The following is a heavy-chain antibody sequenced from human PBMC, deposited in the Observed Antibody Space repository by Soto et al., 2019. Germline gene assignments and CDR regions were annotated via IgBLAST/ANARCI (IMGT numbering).Heavy chain of an antibody. CDR1: GRTFSTYA. CDR2: VFPIFGTT. V-gene: IGHV1-69*13. J-gene: IGHJ6*02. Sequence: SVKVSCKASGRTFSTYAIRRVREAPGQGLEWMGGVFPIFGTTTYAQNFQGRVTITADESTSTAYMELSRLRSEDTAVYYCARVRVVGATRLYYHYGLDVWGQGTTVTVSS. D-gene: IGHD1-26*01. CDR3: ARVRVVGATRLYYHYGLDV.